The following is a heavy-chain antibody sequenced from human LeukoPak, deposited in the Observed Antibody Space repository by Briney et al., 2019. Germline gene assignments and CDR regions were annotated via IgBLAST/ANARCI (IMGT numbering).Heavy chain of an antibody. Sequence: PGTLSLTCTVSRGSTCSYYWSWSRHTPGKGLECIGYIFTSGSTHYDPSLKSRVPISVDPSKNPFSLKLSSVTAADTAVYYCARLNGGSSWWRGRVDYWGQGTLVTVSS. D-gene: IGHD6-13*01. CDR3: ARLNGGSSWWRGRVDY. CDR2: IFTSGST. V-gene: IGHV4-4*09. CDR1: RGSTCSYY. J-gene: IGHJ4*02.